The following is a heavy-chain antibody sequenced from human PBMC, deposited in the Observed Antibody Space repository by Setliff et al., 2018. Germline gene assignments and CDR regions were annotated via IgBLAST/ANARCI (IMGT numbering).Heavy chain of an antibody. CDR1: GFTFSGYS. V-gene: IGHV3-48*04. Sequence: PGGSLRLSCAAPGFTFSGYSMKWVRQAPGKGLEWVSYISSSGSTIYYADSVKGRFTISRDNAKNSLYLQMNSLRAEDTAVYYCACPDILTGLYDYWGQGTLVTVSS. CDR2: ISSSGSTI. D-gene: IGHD3-9*01. J-gene: IGHJ4*02. CDR3: ACPDILTGLYDY.